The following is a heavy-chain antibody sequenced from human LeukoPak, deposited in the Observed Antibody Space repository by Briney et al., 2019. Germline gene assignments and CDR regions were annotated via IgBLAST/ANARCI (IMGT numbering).Heavy chain of an antibody. CDR1: GGSFSGYY. V-gene: IGHV3-11*05. D-gene: IGHD3-22*01. Sequence: PSETLSLTCAVYGGSFSGYYWSWIRQAPGKGLEWVSYISSSSSYTNYADSVKGRFTISRDNAKNSLYLQMNSLRAEDTAVYYCARDYYDSSGYYHVYYFDYWGQGTLVTVSS. J-gene: IGHJ4*02. CDR2: ISSSSSYT. CDR3: ARDYYDSSGYYHVYYFDY.